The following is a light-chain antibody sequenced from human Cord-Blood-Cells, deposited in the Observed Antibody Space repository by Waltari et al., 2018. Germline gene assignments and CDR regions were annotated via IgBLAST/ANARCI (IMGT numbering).Light chain of an antibody. J-gene: IGKJ4*01. Sequence: SVSSNLAWYQQKPGQAPRLLIYGASTRATGIPARFSGSGSGTEFTLTNSSLQSEDFAVSYCQQYNNWPLITFGGGTRVEIK. CDR3: QQYNNWPLIT. CDR2: GAS. V-gene: IGKV3-15*01. CDR1: SVSSN.